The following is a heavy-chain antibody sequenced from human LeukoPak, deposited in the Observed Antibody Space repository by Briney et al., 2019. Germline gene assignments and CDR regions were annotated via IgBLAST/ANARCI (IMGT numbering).Heavy chain of an antibody. D-gene: IGHD4/OR15-4a*01. CDR3: ARATMGFDY. CDR1: GGSISSSSYY. J-gene: IGHJ4*02. Sequence: SETLFLTCTVSGGSISSSSYYWGWIRQPPGKGLEWIGSIYYSGSTYYNPSLKSRVTISVDTSKNQFSLKLSSVTAADTAVYYCARATMGFDYWGQGTLVTVSS. CDR2: IYYSGST. V-gene: IGHV4-39*07.